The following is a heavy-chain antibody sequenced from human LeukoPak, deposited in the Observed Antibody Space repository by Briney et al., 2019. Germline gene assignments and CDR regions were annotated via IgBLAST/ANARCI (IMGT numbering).Heavy chain of an antibody. D-gene: IGHD5-24*01. CDR2: IYYSGST. Sequence: NSSETLSLTCTVTGGSFSTYYWRWIRQHPGKSLEWLGYIYYSGSTYYNPSLKSRVTISVDTSKNQFSLKLSSVSAADTAVYYCTTESVEMATISGLHWGQGTLVTVSS. J-gene: IGHJ4*02. CDR3: TTESVEMATISGLH. CDR1: GGSFSTYY. V-gene: IGHV4-59*06.